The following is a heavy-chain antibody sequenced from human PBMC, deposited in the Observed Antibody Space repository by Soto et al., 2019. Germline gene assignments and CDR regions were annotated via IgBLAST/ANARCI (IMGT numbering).Heavy chain of an antibody. D-gene: IGHD6-6*01. CDR3: ARDKTRGSSTALDY. J-gene: IGHJ4*02. V-gene: IGHV4-38-2*02. CDR1: DYSIGSGYY. CDR2: IIHSGNT. Sequence: SETLSLTCTVSDYSIGSGYYWGWIRQPPGKGLEWIGSIIHSGNTNYNPSLKSRVSISVDTSKNQFSLKLNSVTAADTAVYYCARDKTRGSSTALDYWGQGTLVTVPQ.